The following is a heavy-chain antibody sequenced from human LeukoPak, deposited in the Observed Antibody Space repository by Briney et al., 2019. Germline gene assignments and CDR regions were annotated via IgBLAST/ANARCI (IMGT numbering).Heavy chain of an antibody. V-gene: IGHV3-21*01. CDR2: ISSSSSYI. CDR1: GFTFSIYT. D-gene: IGHD6-13*01. J-gene: IGHJ4*02. Sequence: GGSLRLSCAASGFTFSIYTMKWVRQAPGKGLEWVSSISSSSSYIYYADSVKGRFTISRDNAKNSLYLQMSSLRAEDTAVYYCARILAAAGNNLDYWGQGTLVTVSS. CDR3: ARILAAAGNNLDY.